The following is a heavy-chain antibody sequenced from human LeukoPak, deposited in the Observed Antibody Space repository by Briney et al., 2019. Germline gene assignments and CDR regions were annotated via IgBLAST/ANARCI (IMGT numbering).Heavy chain of an antibody. V-gene: IGHV3-23*01. Sequence: GGSLRLSCAASGFTFSSCAMSWVREAPGKGLEWVSAISGSGATTWYADSVKGRFTISRDNSKNTLYLQMNSLRAEDTAVYYCAKDNTHGANSVERASYGLDVWGQGTTVTVSS. J-gene: IGHJ6*02. CDR3: AKDNTHGANSVERASYGLDV. D-gene: IGHD4-23*01. CDR2: ISGSGATT. CDR1: GFTFSSCA.